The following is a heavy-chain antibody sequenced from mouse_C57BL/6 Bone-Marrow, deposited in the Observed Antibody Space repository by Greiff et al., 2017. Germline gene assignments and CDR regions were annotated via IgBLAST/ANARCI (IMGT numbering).Heavy chain of an antibody. CDR1: GFTFRSYA. V-gene: IGHV5-4*01. D-gene: IGHD2-2*01. J-gene: IGHJ2*01. CDR3: ARDGYSFDY. CDR2: ISDGGSYT. Sequence: DVHPVESGGGLVQPGGSLKLSCAASGFTFRSYAMSWVRQTPEKRLEWVATISDGGSYTYYPDNLKGRFTISRENAKNNLYLQMSHLKSEDTAMYYCARDGYSFDYWGQGTTLTVSS.